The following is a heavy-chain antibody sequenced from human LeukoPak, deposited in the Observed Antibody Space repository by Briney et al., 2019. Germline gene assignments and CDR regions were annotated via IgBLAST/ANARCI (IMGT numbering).Heavy chain of an antibody. J-gene: IGHJ6*02. CDR1: GFTFSSYG. D-gene: IGHD4-17*01. CDR3: AREYYGDYGMDV. Sequence: GGSLRLSCAASGFTFSSYGMNWVRQAPGKGLEWVSTISGAGDSTSYADSVKGRFTISRDNAKNTLFLQMNSLRAEDTAVYYCAREYYGDYGMDVWGQGTTVTVSS. V-gene: IGHV3-74*01. CDR2: ISGAGDST.